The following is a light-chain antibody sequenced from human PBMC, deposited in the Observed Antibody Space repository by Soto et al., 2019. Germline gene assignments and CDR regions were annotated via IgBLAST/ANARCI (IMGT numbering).Light chain of an antibody. J-gene: IGLJ2*01. CDR1: SSDVGGYNY. V-gene: IGLV2-14*01. CDR3: SSYTTYNTVV. CDR2: EVS. Sequence: QSALTQPASVSGSPGQSITISCTGTSSDVGGYNYVSWYQQHPGKAPKLMIYEVSNRPSGVSNRFSGSKSGNTASLTISGLQAEDEANYYCSSYTTYNTVVFGGGTNLTVL.